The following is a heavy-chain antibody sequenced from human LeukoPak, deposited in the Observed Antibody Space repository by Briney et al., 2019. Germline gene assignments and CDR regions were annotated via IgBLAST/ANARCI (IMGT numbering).Heavy chain of an antibody. CDR1: GFTFDDYG. J-gene: IGHJ4*02. Sequence: PGESLRLSCAASGFTFDDYGMTWVRQTPGKGLEWVSGINWNGGSTGYADSVKGRFTISRDNANNSLYLQMNSLRAEDTALYYCAKVASNCDFDYWGQGTLVTVSS. D-gene: IGHD4-11*01. CDR3: AKVASNCDFDY. V-gene: IGHV3-20*04. CDR2: INWNGGST.